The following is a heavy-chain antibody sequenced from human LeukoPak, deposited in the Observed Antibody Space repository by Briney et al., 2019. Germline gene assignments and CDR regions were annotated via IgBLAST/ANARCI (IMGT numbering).Heavy chain of an antibody. V-gene: IGHV3-23*01. CDR2: INAGGDRI. CDR1: GYTFSTYW. CDR3: AKAPRRFRGIIITPLYYFDY. J-gene: IGHJ4*02. D-gene: IGHD3-10*01. Sequence: PGGSLRLSCEASGYTFSTYWMTWVRQAPGKGLESVASINAGGDRIHFADSVKGRFTISRDNSKNTLFLQMNSLRAEDTAVYYCAKAPRRFRGIIITPLYYFDYLGQGTLVTVSS.